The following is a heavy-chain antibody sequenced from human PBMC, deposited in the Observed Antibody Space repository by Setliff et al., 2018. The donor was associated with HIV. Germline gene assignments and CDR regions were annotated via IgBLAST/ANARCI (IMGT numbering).Heavy chain of an antibody. CDR2: TFDDGTT. CDR3: APGHYGA. Sequence: PGGSLRLSCAASGFTVSNVYMRWIRQAPGKGLEWVSATFDDGTTYYADSVKGRFIVSRDDSKNTLFLEMTSLRVEDTAMYYCAPGHYGAWGPGTLVTVSS. CDR1: GFTVSNVY. D-gene: IGHD4-17*01. J-gene: IGHJ4*02. V-gene: IGHV3-53*01.